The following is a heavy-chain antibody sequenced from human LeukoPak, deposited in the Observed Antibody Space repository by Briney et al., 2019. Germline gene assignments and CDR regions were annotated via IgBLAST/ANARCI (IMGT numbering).Heavy chain of an antibody. J-gene: IGHJ5*02. CDR3: ARDIVLMVYTTSNWFDP. CDR2: INPNSGGT. CDR1: GYTFTGYY. Sequence: ASVKVSCKASGYTFTGYYMHWVRQAPGQGLEWMGWINPNSGGTNYAQKFQGRVTMTRDTSISTAYMELSRLRSDDTAVHYCARDIVLMVYTTSNWFDPWGQGTLVTVSS. V-gene: IGHV1-2*02. D-gene: IGHD2-8*01.